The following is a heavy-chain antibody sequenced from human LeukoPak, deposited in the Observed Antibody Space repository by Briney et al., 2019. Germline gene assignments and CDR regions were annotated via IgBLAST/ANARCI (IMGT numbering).Heavy chain of an antibody. D-gene: IGHD3-10*02. J-gene: IGHJ6*04. Sequence: QTGGSLRLSCAASGFTFSNFEMNWVRQAPGKGLEWVSYISGGGNTVYYADSVKGRFTISRDNAKNSLFLQMHSLRAEDTAVYYCAELGITMIGGVWGKGTTVTISS. CDR3: AELGITMIGGV. CDR2: ISGGGNTV. CDR1: GFTFSNFE. V-gene: IGHV3-48*03.